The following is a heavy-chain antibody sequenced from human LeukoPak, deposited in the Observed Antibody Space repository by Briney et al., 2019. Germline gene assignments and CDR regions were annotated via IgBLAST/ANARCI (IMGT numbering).Heavy chain of an antibody. J-gene: IGHJ4*02. D-gene: IGHD3-10*01. V-gene: IGHV3-30*18. Sequence: GRSLRLSCAASGFTFSSCGMHWVRQAPGKGLEWVGVITYDGDTRYFEDSAKGRFTISRDTSKSTLYLQMNSLGAEDTAVYYCVKEQGSGYYRTADYWGQGALVTVSS. CDR2: ITYDGDTR. CDR3: VKEQGSGYYRTADY. CDR1: GFTFSSCG.